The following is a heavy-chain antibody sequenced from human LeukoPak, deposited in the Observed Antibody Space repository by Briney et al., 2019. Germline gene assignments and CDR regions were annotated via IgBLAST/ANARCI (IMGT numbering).Heavy chain of an antibody. V-gene: IGHV3-48*02. Sequence: PGGSLRLSCAASGFTFSSYSMNWVRQAPGKGLEWVSYISSRSGTIYYADSVKGRFTISRDNAKNSLYLQMNSLRDEDTAVYHYARGATGRWALDIWGQGTMVTVSS. CDR1: GFTFSSYS. CDR3: ARGATGRWALDI. CDR2: ISSRSGTI. D-gene: IGHD3-10*01. J-gene: IGHJ3*02.